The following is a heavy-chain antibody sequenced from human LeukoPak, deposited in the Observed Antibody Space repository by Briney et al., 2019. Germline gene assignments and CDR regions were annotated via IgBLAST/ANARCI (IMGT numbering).Heavy chain of an antibody. D-gene: IGHD4-23*01. CDR1: GGSIRSSTYY. J-gene: IGHJ4*02. CDR3: ARDYGGHFDY. V-gene: IGHV4-39*02. CDR2: IYYSGST. Sequence: KPSETLSLTCTVSGGSIRSSTYYWGWIRQPPGKGLEWIGSIYYSGSTYYNPSLKSRVTISVDTSKNQFSLKLSSVTAADTAVYYCARDYGGHFDYWGQGTLVTVSS.